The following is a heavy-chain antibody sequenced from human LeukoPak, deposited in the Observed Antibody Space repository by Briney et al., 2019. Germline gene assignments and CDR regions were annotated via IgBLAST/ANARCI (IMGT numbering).Heavy chain of an antibody. V-gene: IGHV4-59*12. CDR3: ARDSGDTLLNY. CDR2: VYYTGRT. J-gene: IGHJ4*02. Sequence: SETLSLTCSVSDGSTTGYYWSWIRQPPGKGLEWIAYVYYTGRTLYNPSLESRVTISVDTSKTQFSLTVTSVTAADTAVYYCARDSGDTLLNYWGQGTLVTVSS. D-gene: IGHD2-21*02. CDR1: DGSTTGYY.